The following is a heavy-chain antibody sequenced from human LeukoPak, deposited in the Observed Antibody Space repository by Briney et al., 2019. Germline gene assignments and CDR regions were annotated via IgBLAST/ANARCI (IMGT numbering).Heavy chain of an antibody. V-gene: IGHV3-23*01. CDR1: GFTFSSYA. Sequence: GGSLRLSCAASGFTFSSYAMSWVRQAPGKGLEWVSAISGSGGSTYYADSVKGRFTISRDNSKNTLYLQMNSLRAEDTAVYYCAKIKDAVVTLNYFDYWGQGTLVTVSS. CDR2: ISGSGGST. D-gene: IGHD4-23*01. J-gene: IGHJ4*02. CDR3: AKIKDAVVTLNYFDY.